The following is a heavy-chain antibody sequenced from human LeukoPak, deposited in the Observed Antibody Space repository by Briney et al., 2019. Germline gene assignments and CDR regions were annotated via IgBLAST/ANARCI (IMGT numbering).Heavy chain of an antibody. D-gene: IGHD6-19*01. V-gene: IGHV3-21*01. Sequence: GSLRLSCAASGFTFSSYSMNWVRQAPGKGLEWVSSISSSSSYIYYADSVKGRFTISRDNAKNSLYLQMNSLRAEDTAVYYCASGEDSSGWYYFDYWGQGTLVTVSS. CDR1: GFTFSSYS. CDR3: ASGEDSSGWYYFDY. CDR2: ISSSSSYI. J-gene: IGHJ4*02.